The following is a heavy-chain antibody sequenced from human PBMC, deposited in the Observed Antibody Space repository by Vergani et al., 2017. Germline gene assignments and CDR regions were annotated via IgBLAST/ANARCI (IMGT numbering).Heavy chain of an antibody. CDR2: IIPIFGTA. CDR3: AIPRRDGYNYYYYDGMDV. D-gene: IGHD5-24*01. CDR1: GGPFSRYA. Sequence: QVQLVQSGDEVKKPGSSVKVSCKASGGPFSRYAISWVRQAPGQGLEWMGGIIPIFGTANYAQKFQGRVTITADESTSTAYMELSRLRSEDTAVYYCAIPRRDGYNYYYYDGMDVWGRGTTVTVSS. V-gene: IGHV1-69*12. J-gene: IGHJ6*02.